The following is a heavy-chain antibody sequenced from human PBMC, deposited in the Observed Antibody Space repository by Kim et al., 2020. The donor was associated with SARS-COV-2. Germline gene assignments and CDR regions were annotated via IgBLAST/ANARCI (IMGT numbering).Heavy chain of an antibody. CDR2: IYYSGST. Sequence: SETLSLTCTVSGGSISSSSYYWGWIRQPPGKGLEWIGSIYYSGSTYYNPSLKSRVTISVDTSKNQFSLKLSSVTAADTAVYYCARQSGVLRFLEWFLDAFDIWGQGTMVTVSS. CDR1: GGSISSSSYY. V-gene: IGHV4-39*01. J-gene: IGHJ3*02. CDR3: ARQSGVLRFLEWFLDAFDI. D-gene: IGHD3-3*01.